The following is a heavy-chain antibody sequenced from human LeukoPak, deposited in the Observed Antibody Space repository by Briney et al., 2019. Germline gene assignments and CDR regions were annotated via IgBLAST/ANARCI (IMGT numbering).Heavy chain of an antibody. V-gene: IGHV4-34*01. J-gene: IGHJ4*02. Sequence: SETLSLTCAVSGGSFSGYYWTWIRQPPGKGLEWIGEINHSGSANYNPSLMSRVTISLDTSKNHFSLNLSSVTAADTAVYYCARRGYSGYVVWRTYYFDYWGQGTLVTVSS. CDR1: GGSFSGYY. CDR2: INHSGSA. CDR3: ARRGYSGYVVWRTYYFDY. D-gene: IGHD5-12*01.